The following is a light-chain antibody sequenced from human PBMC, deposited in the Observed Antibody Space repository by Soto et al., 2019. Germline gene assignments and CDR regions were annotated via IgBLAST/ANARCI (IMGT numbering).Light chain of an antibody. CDR1: QSVNSIY. CDR3: HQYGSSPYT. Sequence: EIVLTQSPGTLSLSPGERATLSCRASQSVNSIYFAWYQQKPGQAPSLLIYGISRRATGIPDRFSGSGSGTDFTLTISRLESEDFAVYYCHQYGSSPYTFGQGTKLEIK. V-gene: IGKV3-20*01. CDR2: GIS. J-gene: IGKJ2*01.